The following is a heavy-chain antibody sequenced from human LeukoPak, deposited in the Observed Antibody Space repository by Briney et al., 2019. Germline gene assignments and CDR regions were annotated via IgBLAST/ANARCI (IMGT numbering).Heavy chain of an antibody. CDR1: GFTFSSYS. CDR2: ISSSSSYI. Sequence: PGGSLRLSCAASGFTFSSYSMNWVRQAPGKGLEWVSSISSSSSYIYYADSVEGRFTISRDNAKNSLYLQMNSLRAEDTAVYYCARIPLWFGELLYSAFDIWGQGTMVTVSS. D-gene: IGHD3-10*01. V-gene: IGHV3-21*01. CDR3: ARIPLWFGELLYSAFDI. J-gene: IGHJ3*02.